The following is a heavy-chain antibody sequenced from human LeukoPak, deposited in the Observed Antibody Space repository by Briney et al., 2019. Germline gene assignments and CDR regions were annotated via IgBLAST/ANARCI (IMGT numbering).Heavy chain of an antibody. V-gene: IGHV3-48*03. J-gene: IGHJ4*02. Sequence: PGGSLRLSCAASGFTFSSYEMNWVRQAPGKGLEWVSYISSSGSTIYYADSVKGRFTISRDNAKNSLYLQMNSVRAEDTAVYYCARDRGNGALDYWGQGTLVTVSS. CDR3: ARDRGNGALDY. CDR2: ISSSGSTI. CDR1: GFTFSSYE. D-gene: IGHD1-1*01.